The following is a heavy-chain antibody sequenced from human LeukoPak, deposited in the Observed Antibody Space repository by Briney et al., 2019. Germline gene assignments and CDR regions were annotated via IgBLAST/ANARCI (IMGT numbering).Heavy chain of an antibody. Sequence: GGSLRLSCAASGFNFTNYVMHWVRQAPGKGLEWVSFIGSDGSDKHYADSVKGRFTISRDNSKNTLYLQMNRLRPEDTAVYYCARDSPVRLLLYYFDYWGQGTLVTVSS. CDR2: IGSDGSDK. D-gene: IGHD2-15*01. CDR3: ARDSPVRLLLYYFDY. V-gene: IGHV3-30*02. CDR1: GFNFTNYV. J-gene: IGHJ4*02.